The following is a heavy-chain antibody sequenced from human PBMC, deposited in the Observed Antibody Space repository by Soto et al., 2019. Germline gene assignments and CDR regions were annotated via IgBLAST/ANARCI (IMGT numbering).Heavy chain of an antibody. CDR3: TSLYYGH. Sequence: VQLVESGGGVVQPGRSLRLSCVASGFTFSRFSLHWVRQAPGKGLEWVGRIKSKTDGGTTDYAAPVKGRFTISRDESQNTLYLQMNSLKTEDTAVYYCTSLYYGHWGQGTLVTVSS. J-gene: IGHJ4*02. D-gene: IGHD3-16*02. V-gene: IGHV3-15*07. CDR2: IKSKTDGGTT. CDR1: GFTFSRFS.